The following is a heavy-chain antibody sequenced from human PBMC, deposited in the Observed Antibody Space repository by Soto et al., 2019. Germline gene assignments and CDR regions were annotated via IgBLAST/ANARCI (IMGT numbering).Heavy chain of an antibody. V-gene: IGHV3-30-3*01. CDR3: AGVSSGGWYYFDS. CDR1: GFSFLNYA. D-gene: IGHD6-19*01. Sequence: GGSLRLSCAASGFSFLNYAMHWVRQAPGKGLEWVALISYDGNNKYYAESVRGRFTISRDNSRDTLFLQLNSLRPEDTAVYYCAGVSSGGWYYFDSWGQGTMVTVYS. CDR2: ISYDGNNK. J-gene: IGHJ4*02.